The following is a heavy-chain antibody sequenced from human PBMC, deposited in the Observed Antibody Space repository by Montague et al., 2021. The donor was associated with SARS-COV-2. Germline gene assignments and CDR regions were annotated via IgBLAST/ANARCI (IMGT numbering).Heavy chain of an antibody. Sequence: PALVKPTQTLTLTCTFSGFSLSTSGMCVSWICQPPGKALEWLARIDWDDDKYYSTSLKTRLTISKDTSTNQVVLTMTNMDPVDTATYYCARETGTTVSLDYWGQGTLVTVSS. CDR2: IDWDDDK. D-gene: IGHD1-7*01. CDR3: ARETGTTVSLDY. CDR1: GFSLSTSGMC. J-gene: IGHJ4*02. V-gene: IGHV2-70*11.